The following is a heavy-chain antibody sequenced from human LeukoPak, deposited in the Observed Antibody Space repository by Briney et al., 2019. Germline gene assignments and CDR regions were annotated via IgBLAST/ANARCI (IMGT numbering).Heavy chain of an antibody. D-gene: IGHD3-22*01. J-gene: IGHJ4*02. CDR3: ARTRAPYDSSGYYPDDY. Sequence: GSLRLSCAASGFTFSSYWMSWVRQAPGKGLEWVANIKQDGSEEYYVDSVKGRFTISRDNAKNSLYLQMNSLRAEDTAVYYCARTRAPYDSSGYYPDDYWGQGTLVTVSS. CDR2: IKQDGSEE. V-gene: IGHV3-7*03. CDR1: GFTFSSYW.